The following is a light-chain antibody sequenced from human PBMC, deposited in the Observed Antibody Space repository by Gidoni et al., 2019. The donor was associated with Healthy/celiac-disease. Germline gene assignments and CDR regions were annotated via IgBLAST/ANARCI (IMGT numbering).Light chain of an antibody. CDR2: GAS. CDR3: QQYGSSPHT. V-gene: IGKV3-20*01. J-gene: IGKJ2*01. CDR1: QSVSSSY. Sequence: EIVLTQSTGTLSLSPGERATLSCRASQSVSSSYLAWYQQKPGQAPRLLIYGASSRATGIPDRFSGSGSGTDFTLTISRLEPEDFAVYYCQQYGSSPHTFXQXTKLXIK.